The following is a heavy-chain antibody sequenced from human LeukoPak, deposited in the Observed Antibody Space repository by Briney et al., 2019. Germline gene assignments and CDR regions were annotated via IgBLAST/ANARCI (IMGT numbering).Heavy chain of an antibody. Sequence: PGGSLRLSCAASGFTFSSYSMNWVRQAPGKGLEWVSSISSSSSYTYYADSVKGRFTISRDNAKNSLYLQMNSLRAEDTAVYYCASDRQWLVRGENYWGQGTLVTVSS. CDR3: ASDRQWLVRGENY. CDR1: GFTFSSYS. CDR2: ISSSSSYT. V-gene: IGHV3-21*01. J-gene: IGHJ4*02. D-gene: IGHD6-19*01.